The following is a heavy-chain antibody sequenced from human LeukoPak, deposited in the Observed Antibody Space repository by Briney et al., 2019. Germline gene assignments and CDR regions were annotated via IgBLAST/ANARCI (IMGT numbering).Heavy chain of an antibody. CDR3: ARATVIGSVLVPGHMDV. CDR2: IGTIGDT. D-gene: IGHD2-21*01. Sequence: GGSLRLSCAASGFTFSSYDMHWVRQVAGKGLEWVSSIGTIGDTFYPGSVKGRFTISRENAKNSLYLQMNSLRAGNTAVYYCARATVIGSVLVPGHMDVWGKGTTVTVSS. CDR1: GFTFSSYD. J-gene: IGHJ6*03. V-gene: IGHV3-13*01.